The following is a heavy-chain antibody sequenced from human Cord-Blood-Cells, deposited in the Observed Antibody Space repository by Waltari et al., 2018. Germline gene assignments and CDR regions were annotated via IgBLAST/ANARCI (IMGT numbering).Heavy chain of an antibody. CDR3: ARDRCTNGVCYFDY. CDR2: INAGKGNT. Sequence: QVQLVQSGAEVKKPGASVKVSCKASGYPFTSYAMHWVRQAPGQRLEWMGWINAGKGNTKYSQKFQGRVTITRDTSASTAYMELSSLRSEDTAVYYCARDRCTNGVCYFDYWGQGTLVTVSS. J-gene: IGHJ4*02. D-gene: IGHD2-8*01. CDR1: GYPFTSYA. V-gene: IGHV1-3*01.